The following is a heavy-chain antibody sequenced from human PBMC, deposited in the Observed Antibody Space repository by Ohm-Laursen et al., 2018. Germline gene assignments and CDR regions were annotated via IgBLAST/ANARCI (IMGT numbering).Heavy chain of an antibody. Sequence: TLSLTCAISGDSVSSNSAAWNWVRQSPSRGLEWLGRTYYRSKWYNDYAVSVKSRITINPDTSKNQFSLQVNSVTPEDTAVYYCARGRVYGISRPFDYWGQGTLVTVSS. D-gene: IGHD6-13*01. CDR2: TYYRSKWYN. CDR3: ARGRVYGISRPFDY. J-gene: IGHJ4*02. CDR1: GDSVSSNSAA. V-gene: IGHV6-1*01.